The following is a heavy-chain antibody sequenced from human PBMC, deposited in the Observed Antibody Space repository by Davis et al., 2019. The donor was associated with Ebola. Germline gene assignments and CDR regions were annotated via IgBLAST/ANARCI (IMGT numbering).Heavy chain of an antibody. J-gene: IGHJ4*02. CDR3: ARSRTDFASSNYNLDY. Sequence: ASVKVSCKPSGYTFSSFAIHWVRQAPGQRLEWMGWINTGNDNKGYSQNFQGRVTITRDASASTAYMELSSLTSEDTAVYFCARSRTDFASSNYNLDYWGQGTLVTVSS. D-gene: IGHD6-6*01. V-gene: IGHV1-3*04. CDR2: INTGNDNK. CDR1: GYTFSSFA.